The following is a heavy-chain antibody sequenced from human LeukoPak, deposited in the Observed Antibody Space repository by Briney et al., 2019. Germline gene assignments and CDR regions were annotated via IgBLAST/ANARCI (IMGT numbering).Heavy chain of an antibody. CDR1: GFTFSSYS. Sequence: PGGSLRLSCAASGFTFSSYSMNWVRQAPGKGLEWVSSISSSSSYIYYAGSVKGRFTISRDNAKNSLYLQMNSLRAEDTAVYYCASDRPALYDSSGYYDYFDYWGQGTLVTVSS. V-gene: IGHV3-21*01. D-gene: IGHD3-22*01. CDR3: ASDRPALYDSSGYYDYFDY. CDR2: ISSSSSYI. J-gene: IGHJ4*02.